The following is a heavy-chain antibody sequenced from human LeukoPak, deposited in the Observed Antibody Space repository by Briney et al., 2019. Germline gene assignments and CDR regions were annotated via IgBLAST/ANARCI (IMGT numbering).Heavy chain of an antibody. CDR1: GGSISSGDYY. D-gene: IGHD3-22*01. CDR2: IYYSGST. Sequence: SETLSLTCTVSGGSISSGDYYWSWIRQPPGKGLEWIGYIYYSGSTYYNPSLKSRATISVDTSKNQFSLKLSSVTAADTAVYYCARDGPYGDSPDYYDSSGYSNAFDIWGQGTMVTVSS. CDR3: ARDGPYGDSPDYYDSSGYSNAFDI. J-gene: IGHJ3*02. V-gene: IGHV4-30-4*01.